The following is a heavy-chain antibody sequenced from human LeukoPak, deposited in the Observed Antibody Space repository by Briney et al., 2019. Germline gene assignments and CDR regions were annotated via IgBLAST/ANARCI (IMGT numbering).Heavy chain of an antibody. Sequence: SETLSLTCAVFGGSFSGYYWNWIRQPPGKGLEWIGQINPSRNANYNPSLKSRVTISVDTSKKQFSLKLSSVTAADTAVYYCARRYDFWSGYPPPLDYWGQGTLVTVSS. V-gene: IGHV4-34*01. CDR3: ARRYDFWSGYPPPLDY. CDR2: INPSRNA. D-gene: IGHD3-3*01. CDR1: GGSFSGYY. J-gene: IGHJ4*02.